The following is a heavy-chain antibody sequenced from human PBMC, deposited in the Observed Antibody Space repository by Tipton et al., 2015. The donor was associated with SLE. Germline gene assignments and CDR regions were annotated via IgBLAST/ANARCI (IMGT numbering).Heavy chain of an antibody. Sequence: TLSLTCTVSGGSISSSSYYWGWIRQPPEKGLEWIGSIYYSGRTYYNPSLKSRVTISVDTSKNQFSLKLSSVTAADTAVYYCARDWCSSTSCYGCYYIDVWGKGTTVTVSS. J-gene: IGHJ6*03. CDR1: GGSISSSSYY. CDR2: IYYSGRT. D-gene: IGHD2-2*01. V-gene: IGHV4-39*07. CDR3: ARDWCSSTSCYGCYYIDV.